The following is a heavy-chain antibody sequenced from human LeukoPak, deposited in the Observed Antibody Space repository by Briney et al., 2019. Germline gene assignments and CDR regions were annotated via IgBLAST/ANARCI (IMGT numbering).Heavy chain of an antibody. CDR3: ARRRLTYYDYVWGSYRLNWFDP. V-gene: IGHV4-4*07. CDR1: GGSISSYY. Sequence: SETLSLTCTVSGGSISSYYWSWIRQPAGKGLEWIGRIYTSGSTNYNPSLKSRVAMSVDTSKNQFSLKLSSVTAADTAVYYCARRRLTYYDYVWGSYRLNWFDPWGQGTLVTVSS. D-gene: IGHD3-16*02. CDR2: IYTSGST. J-gene: IGHJ5*02.